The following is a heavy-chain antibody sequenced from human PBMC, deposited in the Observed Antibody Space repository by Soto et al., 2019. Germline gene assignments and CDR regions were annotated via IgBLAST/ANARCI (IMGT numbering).Heavy chain of an antibody. CDR3: ARDLYSSGSNYYYGMDV. CDR2: IYSGGST. V-gene: IGHV3-53*01. J-gene: IGHJ6*02. D-gene: IGHD5-18*01. CDR1: GFTVSSNY. Sequence: AGGSLRLSCAASGFTVSSNYMSWVRQAPGKGLEWVSVIYSGGSTYYADSVKGRFTISRDNSKNTLYLQMNSLRAEDTAVYYCARDLYSSGSNYYYGMDVWGQGTTVTVSS.